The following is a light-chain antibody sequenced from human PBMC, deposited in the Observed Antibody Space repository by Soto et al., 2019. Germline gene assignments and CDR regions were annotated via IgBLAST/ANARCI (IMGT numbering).Light chain of an antibody. J-gene: IGLJ3*02. CDR3: ASWDSSLNGWV. CDR2: LNN. CDR1: SCNIGTNV. Sequence: QSVLTQPPSASGTPGQRVTISCSGRSCNIGTNVVNWYQQLPGTAPKVIIFLNNQRPSGVPDRFSGSQSGTSASLAISGLQSEDEADYYCASWDSSLNGWVFGGGTKVTVL. V-gene: IGLV1-44*01.